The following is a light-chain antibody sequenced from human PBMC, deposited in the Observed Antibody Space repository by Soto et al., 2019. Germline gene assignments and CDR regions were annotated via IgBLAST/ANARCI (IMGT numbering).Light chain of an antibody. CDR3: CSYAGSNNWV. J-gene: IGLJ3*02. CDR1: SDVVGNYNL. Sequence: QSALTQPASVSGSPGQSITISCTGTSDVVGNYNLVSWYQQHPGKAPKLIIYEGNKRPSGVSNRFSGSKSGNTASLTISGLQAEDEADYYCCSYAGSNNWVFGGGTKVTVL. V-gene: IGLV2-23*01. CDR2: EGN.